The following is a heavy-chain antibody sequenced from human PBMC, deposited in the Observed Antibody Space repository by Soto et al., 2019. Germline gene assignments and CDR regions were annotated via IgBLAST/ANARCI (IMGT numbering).Heavy chain of an antibody. CDR2: IIPIFGTA. J-gene: IGHJ6*02. CDR3: ARAHVDIVATARVHYGMDV. D-gene: IGHD5-12*01. Sequence: QVQLVQSGAEVKKPGSSVKVSCKASAGTFSSYAISWVRQAPGQGLEWMGGIIPIFGTANYAQKLQGRVTITADESTSTAYMELSSLRSEDTAVYYCARAHVDIVATARVHYGMDVWGHGTTVAFSS. CDR1: AGTFSSYA. V-gene: IGHV1-69*12.